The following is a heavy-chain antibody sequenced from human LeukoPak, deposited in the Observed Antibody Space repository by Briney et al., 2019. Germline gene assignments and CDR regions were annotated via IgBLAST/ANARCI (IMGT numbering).Heavy chain of an antibody. Sequence: KTSETLSLTCTVSGGSISSSSYYWGWIRQPPGKGLEWIGSIYYSGSTYYNPSLKSRVTISVDTSKNQFSLKLSSVTAADTAVYYCARRLSFGYGGKWRSTAGEYYFDYWGQGTLVTVSS. CDR2: IYYSGST. D-gene: IGHD4-23*01. CDR3: ARRLSFGYGGKWRSTAGEYYFDY. J-gene: IGHJ4*02. V-gene: IGHV4-39*07. CDR1: GGSISSSSYY.